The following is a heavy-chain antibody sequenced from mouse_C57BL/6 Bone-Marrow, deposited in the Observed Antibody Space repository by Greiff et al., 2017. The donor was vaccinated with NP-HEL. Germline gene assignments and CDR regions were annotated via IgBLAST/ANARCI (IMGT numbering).Heavy chain of an antibody. D-gene: IGHD2-3*01. V-gene: IGHV2-5*01. J-gene: IGHJ4*01. CDR2: IWRGGST. CDR1: GFSLTSYG. Sequence: VKLMESGPGLVQPSQSLSITCTVSGFSLTSYGVHWVRQSPGKGLEWLGVIWRGGSTDYNAAFMSRLSITKDNSKSQVFFKMNSLQADDTAIYYCAKQIYDGYPYAMDYWGQGTSVTVSS. CDR3: AKQIYDGYPYAMDY.